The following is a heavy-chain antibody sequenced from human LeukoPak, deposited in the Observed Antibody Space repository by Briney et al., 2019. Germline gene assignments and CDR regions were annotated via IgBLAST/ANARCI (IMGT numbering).Heavy chain of an antibody. V-gene: IGHV4-34*01. J-gene: IGHJ3*02. Sequence: SETPSLTCAVYGGSFSGYYWSWIRQPPGKGLEWIGEINHSGSTNYNPSLKSRVTISVDTSKNQFSLKLSSVTAADTAVYYCARGYYYDSSGYPMVAFDIWGQGTMVTVSS. CDR2: INHSGST. CDR3: ARGYYYDSSGYPMVAFDI. CDR1: GGSFSGYY. D-gene: IGHD3-22*01.